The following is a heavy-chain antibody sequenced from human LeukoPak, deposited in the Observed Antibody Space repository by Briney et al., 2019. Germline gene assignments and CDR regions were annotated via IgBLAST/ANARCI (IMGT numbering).Heavy chain of an antibody. V-gene: IGHV3-23*01. CDR1: GFTFSSYA. CDR3: ATGYLSNVDY. J-gene: IGHJ4*02. CDR2: ISGSGGST. Sequence: GGSLRLSCAASGFTFSSYAMSWVRQAPGKGLEWVSAISGSGGSTYYADSVKGRFTISRDNSKNTLYLQMNSLRAEDTAVYCCATGYLSNVDYWGQGTLVTVSS. D-gene: IGHD2-15*01.